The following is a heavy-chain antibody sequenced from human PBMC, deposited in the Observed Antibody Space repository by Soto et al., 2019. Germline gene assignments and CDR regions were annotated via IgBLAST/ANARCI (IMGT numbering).Heavy chain of an antibody. Sequence: GGSLRLSCSASGFTFSSYAMHWVRQAPGKGLENVSAISSNGGSTNYNPSLKSRVTISVDTSKNQFSLKLSYVTAADTAVYYCARGLSQGDYGIDYWVQGTLVTVSS. CDR3: ARGLSQGDYGIDY. D-gene: IGHD4-17*01. CDR2: ISSNGGST. CDR1: GFTFSSYA. V-gene: IGHV3-64*04. J-gene: IGHJ4*02.